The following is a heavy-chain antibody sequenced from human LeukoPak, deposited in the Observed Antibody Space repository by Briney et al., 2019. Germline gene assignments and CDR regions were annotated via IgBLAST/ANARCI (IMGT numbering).Heavy chain of an antibody. CDR3: TKDGRVASAANRPTYYYGMDV. J-gene: IGHJ6*02. CDR2: ISSRSSYI. V-gene: IGHV3-21*01. D-gene: IGHD2-2*01. CDR1: GFSFSDAW. Sequence: SGGSLRLSCAASGFSFSDAWMNWVRQAPGKGLEWVSCISSRSSYIYYADSVKGRFTISRDNAKNSLYLQMSSLRVEDTAVYYCTKDGRVASAANRPTYYYGMDVWGQGTTVIVSS.